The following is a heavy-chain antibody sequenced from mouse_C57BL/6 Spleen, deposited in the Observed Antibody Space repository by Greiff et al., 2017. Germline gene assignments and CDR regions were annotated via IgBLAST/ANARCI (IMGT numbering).Heavy chain of an antibody. CDR1: GFTFSDYY. V-gene: IGHV5-16*01. D-gene: IGHD2-4*01. J-gene: IGHJ3*01. Sequence: EVKLMESEGGLVQPGSSMKLSCTASGFTFSDYYMAWVRQVPEKGLEWVANINYDGSSTYYLDSLKSRFIISRDNAKNILYLQMSSLKSEDTATYYCARGGYDYGGVWFAYWGQGTLVTVSA. CDR2: INYDGSST. CDR3: ARGGYDYGGVWFAY.